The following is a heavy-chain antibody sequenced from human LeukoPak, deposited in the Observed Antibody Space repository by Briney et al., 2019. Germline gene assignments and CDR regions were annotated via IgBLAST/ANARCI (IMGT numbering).Heavy chain of an antibody. CDR2: IYPGDSDT. CDR3: ARLQLLSAAGTFDY. Sequence: GESLKVSCKGSGYSFTSYWIGWVRQMPGKGLEWMGIIYPGDSDTRYSPSFQGQVTFSADTSIDTAYVQWSSLEASDTAIYYCARLQLLSAAGTFDYWGQGALVTVSS. V-gene: IGHV5-51*01. D-gene: IGHD6-13*01. J-gene: IGHJ4*02. CDR1: GYSFTSYW.